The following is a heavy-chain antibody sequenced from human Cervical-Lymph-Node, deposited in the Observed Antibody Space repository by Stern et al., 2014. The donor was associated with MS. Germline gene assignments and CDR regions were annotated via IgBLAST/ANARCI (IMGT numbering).Heavy chain of an antibody. Sequence: QVQLMQSGAEVKKPGASVKVSCKASGYTFTSYAMHLVRQAPGQRLEWMGWINAGNGNTKYSQKFQGRVTITRDTSASTAYMELSSLRSEDTAVYYCARNRVWGGTDYWGQGTLVTVSS. V-gene: IGHV1-3*01. CDR3: ARNRVWGGTDY. CDR2: INAGNGNT. CDR1: GYTFTSYA. J-gene: IGHJ4*02. D-gene: IGHD3-16*01.